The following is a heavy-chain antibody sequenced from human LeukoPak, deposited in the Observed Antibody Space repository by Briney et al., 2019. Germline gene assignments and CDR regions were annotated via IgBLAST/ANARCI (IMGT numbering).Heavy chain of an antibody. CDR2: IKQDGSEK. J-gene: IGHJ6*03. V-gene: IGHV3-7*01. D-gene: IGHD1-26*01. CDR1: GFTFSSYW. Sequence: GGSLRLSCAASGFTFSSYWMSWVRQAPGKGLEWVANIKQDGSEKYYVDSVKGRFTISRDNSKNTLYLQIHRLRAEDTAVFYCARDPTFSGSGYYMDVWGKGTTVTVSS. CDR3: ARDPTFSGSGYYMDV.